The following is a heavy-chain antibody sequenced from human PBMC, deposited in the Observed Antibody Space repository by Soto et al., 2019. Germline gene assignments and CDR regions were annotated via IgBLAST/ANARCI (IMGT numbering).Heavy chain of an antibody. J-gene: IGHJ3*02. CDR1: GYSFTSYW. CDR2: IYPGDSDT. CDR3: ARQIAKRGGYSGYDILGGAFDI. D-gene: IGHD5-12*01. Sequence: GESLKISCKGSGYSFTSYWIGWVRQMPGKGLEWMGIIYPGDSDTRYSPSFQGQVTISADKSISTAYLQWSSLKASDTAMYYCARQIAKRGGYSGYDILGGAFDIWGQGTMVTVSS. V-gene: IGHV5-51*01.